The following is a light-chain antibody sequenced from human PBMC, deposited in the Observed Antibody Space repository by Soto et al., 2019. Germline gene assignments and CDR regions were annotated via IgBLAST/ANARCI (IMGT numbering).Light chain of an antibody. J-gene: IGKJ4*01. CDR2: GVS. V-gene: IGKV3-15*01. CDR1: QSVSSN. Sequence: EIVMTQSPATLSVSPGERATLSCRASQSVSSNLAWYQQKPGQAPRLLIYGVSTRATGVPARFSGSGSGTEFTLTISSLQSEDFAVYYCQQYSDWPLSFGGGTKVDIK. CDR3: QQYSDWPLS.